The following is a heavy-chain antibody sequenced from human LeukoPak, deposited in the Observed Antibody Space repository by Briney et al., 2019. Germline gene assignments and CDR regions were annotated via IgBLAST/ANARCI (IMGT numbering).Heavy chain of an antibody. V-gene: IGHV4-31*03. J-gene: IGHJ4*02. CDR1: GGSISSGGYY. CDR2: IYYSGST. Sequence: SETLSLTCTVSGGSISSGGYYWSWIRQHPGTGLEWIGYIYYSGSTYYNPSLKSRGTISVDTSKNQFSLKLSSVTAADTAVYYCARVGCSGGSCYSHPKRYFDYWGQGTLVTVSS. D-gene: IGHD2-15*01. CDR3: ARVGCSGGSCYSHPKRYFDY.